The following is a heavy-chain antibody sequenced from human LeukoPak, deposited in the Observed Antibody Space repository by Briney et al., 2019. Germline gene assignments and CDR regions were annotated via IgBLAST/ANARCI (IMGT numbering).Heavy chain of an antibody. Sequence: GGSLRLSCAASGFTFSSYWMHWVRQAPGKGLEWVGFIRSKAYGGTTEYAASVKDRFTISRDDSRNIAYLQMKSPKTEDTALYYCTRLRAMYSQDYWGQGTLVTVSS. CDR3: TRLRAMYSQDY. CDR1: GFTFSSYW. CDR2: IRSKAYGGTT. D-gene: IGHD1-26*01. V-gene: IGHV3-49*04. J-gene: IGHJ4*02.